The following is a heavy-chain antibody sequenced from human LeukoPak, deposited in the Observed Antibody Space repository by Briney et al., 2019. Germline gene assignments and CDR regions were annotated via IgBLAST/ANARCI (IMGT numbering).Heavy chain of an antibody. V-gene: IGHV3-33*01. D-gene: IGHD3-22*01. J-gene: IGHJ4*02. Sequence: GGSLRLSCAASGFTFSSYGMHWVRQAPGKGLEWVAVILYDGSNKYYADSVKGRFTISRDNSKNTLFLQMNSLRAEDTALYYCARPDYDSGGYYDYWGQGTLVTVSS. CDR3: ARPDYDSGGYYDY. CDR1: GFTFSSYG. CDR2: ILYDGSNK.